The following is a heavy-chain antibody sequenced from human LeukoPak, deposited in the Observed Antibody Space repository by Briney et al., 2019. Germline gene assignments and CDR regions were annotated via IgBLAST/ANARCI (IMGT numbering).Heavy chain of an antibody. V-gene: IGHV3-30-3*01. Sequence: GRSLRLSCAASGFTFSSYAMHWVRQAPGKGLEWVAVISYDGSNKYYADSVKGRFTISRDNSKNTLYLQMNSLRAEDTAAYYCARDPAPNPDYGMDVWGQGTTVTVSS. J-gene: IGHJ6*02. D-gene: IGHD1-14*01. CDR2: ISYDGSNK. CDR1: GFTFSSYA. CDR3: ARDPAPNPDYGMDV.